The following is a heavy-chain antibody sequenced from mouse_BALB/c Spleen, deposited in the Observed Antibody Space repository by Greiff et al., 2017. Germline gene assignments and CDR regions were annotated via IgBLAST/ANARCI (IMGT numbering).Heavy chain of an antibody. J-gene: IGHJ4*01. Sequence: VKVVESGPGLVKPSQSLFLACSITGFPITSGYYWIWIRQSPGKPLEWMGYITHSGETFYNPSLQSPISITRETSKNQFFLQLNSVTTEDTAMYYCAGASTGTKAMDYWGQGTSVTVSS. D-gene: IGHD4-1*02. CDR1: GFPITSGYY. CDR3: AGASTGTKAMDY. V-gene: IGHV12-3*02. CDR2: ITHSGET.